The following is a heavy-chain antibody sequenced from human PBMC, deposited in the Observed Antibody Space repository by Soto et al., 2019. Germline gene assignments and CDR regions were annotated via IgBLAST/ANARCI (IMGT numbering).Heavy chain of an antibody. CDR2: VSAYNRNT. D-gene: IGHD3-10*01. Sequence: QVQLVQSGVEVKKPGASVKVSCQASGYTFTNYGITWLRQAPGQGLEWMGWVSAYNRNTNYAQRFQDRVTMTTDTSTRTAYMELRNLESDETAIYFCASERQFEPVLYWGQGTVVTVSS. CDR1: GYTFTNYG. CDR3: ASERQFEPVLY. V-gene: IGHV1-18*01. J-gene: IGHJ4*02.